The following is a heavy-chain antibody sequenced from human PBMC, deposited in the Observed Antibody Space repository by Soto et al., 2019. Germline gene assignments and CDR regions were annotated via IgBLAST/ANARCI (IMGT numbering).Heavy chain of an antibody. CDR1: GGSISSYY. CDR2: IYYSGST. J-gene: IGHJ6*03. CDR3: AASNIRFLEWLSKGYYYYYMDV. D-gene: IGHD3-3*01. V-gene: IGHV4-59*08. Sequence: ASETLSLTCTFSGGSISSYYWSWIQQPPGKGLKWIGYIYYSGSTNYNPSLKSRVTISVDTSKNQFSLKLSSVTAADTAVYYCAASNIRFLEWLSKGYYYYYMDVWGKGTTVTVSS.